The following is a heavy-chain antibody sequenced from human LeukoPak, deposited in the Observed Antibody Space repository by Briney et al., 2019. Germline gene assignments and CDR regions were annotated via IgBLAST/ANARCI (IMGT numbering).Heavy chain of an antibody. CDR3: ARDAKGHAFDI. V-gene: IGHV4-31*03. Sequence: SETLSLTCTVSGGSISSGGYYWSWIRQHPGKGLEWIGYIHYSGSTYYNPSLKSRVTISVDTSKNQFSLKLSSVTAADTAVYYCARDAKGHAFDIWGQGTMVTVST. CDR2: IHYSGST. CDR1: GGSISSGGYY. J-gene: IGHJ3*02.